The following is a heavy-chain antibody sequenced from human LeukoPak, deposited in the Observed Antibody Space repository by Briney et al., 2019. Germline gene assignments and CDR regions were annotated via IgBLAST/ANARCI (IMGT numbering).Heavy chain of an antibody. J-gene: IGHJ4*02. CDR3: ARAGYSSGWYYFDY. V-gene: IGHV4-59*11. D-gene: IGHD6-19*01. Sequence: SETLSLTCTVSGGSIGSHYWSWIRQPPGEGLEWIGYIYYSGTTSYNPSLKSRVTISVDTSKNQFSLKLSSVTAADTAVYYCARAGYSSGWYYFDYWGQGTLVTVSS. CDR1: GGSIGSHY. CDR2: IYYSGTT.